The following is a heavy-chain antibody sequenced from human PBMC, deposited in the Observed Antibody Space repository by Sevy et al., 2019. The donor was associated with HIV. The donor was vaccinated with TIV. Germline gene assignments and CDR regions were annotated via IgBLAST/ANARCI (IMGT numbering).Heavy chain of an antibody. V-gene: IGHV3-72*01. CDR1: GFTFSDHY. Sequence: GGSLRLSCVASGFTFSDHYMEWVRQAPGKGLEWVGRTRNKADGYTTEYAASVKGRFTISRDESKNSLYGQMNSLKPEDTAVYYCATHAGIAAAGRVFDYWGQGTLVTVSS. CDR3: ATHAGIAAAGRVFDY. D-gene: IGHD6-13*01. CDR2: TRNKADGYTT. J-gene: IGHJ4*02.